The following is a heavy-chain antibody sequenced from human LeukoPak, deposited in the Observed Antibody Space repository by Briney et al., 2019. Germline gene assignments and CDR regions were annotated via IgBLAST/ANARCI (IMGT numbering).Heavy chain of an antibody. J-gene: IGHJ5*02. Sequence: GASVKVSCKASGYTFTGYYMHWVRQAPGQGLEWMGWINPNSGGTNYAQKFQGRVAMTRDTSISTAYMELSRLRSDDTAVYYCARDPRWFGELFLKPGGSNWFDPWGQGTLVTVSS. CDR1: GYTFTGYY. CDR3: ARDPRWFGELFLKPGGSNWFDP. D-gene: IGHD3-10*01. CDR2: INPNSGGT. V-gene: IGHV1-2*02.